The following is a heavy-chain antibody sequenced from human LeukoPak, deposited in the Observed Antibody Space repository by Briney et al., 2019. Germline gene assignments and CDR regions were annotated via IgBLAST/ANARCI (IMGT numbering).Heavy chain of an antibody. CDR2: INHSGST. CDR3: ARHWGTHYYGSGSTLLNWFDP. Sequence: PSETLSLTCAVYGGSFSGYYWSWIRQPPGKGLEWIGEINHSGSTNYNPSLKSRVIISVDTSKNQFSLKLSSVTAADTAMYYCARHWGTHYYGSGSTLLNWFDPWGQGTLVTVSS. J-gene: IGHJ5*02. V-gene: IGHV4-34*01. CDR1: GGSFSGYY. D-gene: IGHD3-10*01.